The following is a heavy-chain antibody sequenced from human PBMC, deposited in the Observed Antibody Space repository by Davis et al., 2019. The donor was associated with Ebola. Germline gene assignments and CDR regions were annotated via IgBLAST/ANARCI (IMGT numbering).Heavy chain of an antibody. CDR3: ARTYTTNTGEDY. CDR2: SRNRAKGYTP. CDR1: GFTFSDHY. Sequence: PGGSLRLSCAASGFTFSDHYMDWVRQAPGEGLEWVGRSRNRAKGYTPEYAASVKGRFTISRDDSKNSLYLQMNSLRTEDTAVYYCARTYTTNTGEDYWGQGTLVTVSS. D-gene: IGHD5-18*01. V-gene: IGHV3-72*01. J-gene: IGHJ4*02.